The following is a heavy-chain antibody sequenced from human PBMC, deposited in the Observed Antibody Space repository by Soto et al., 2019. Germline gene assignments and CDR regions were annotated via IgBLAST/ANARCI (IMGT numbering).Heavy chain of an antibody. Sequence: EVQLVESGGGLVQPGGSLRLSCAASGFTFSSYWMHWVRQAPGKGLVWVSRINSDGSSTSYADSVKGRFTISRDNAKNTQYLQMNSLRAEDTAVYYCVRTSLVVAAATREDSWGQGTLVTVSS. CDR1: GFTFSSYW. D-gene: IGHD2-15*01. CDR3: VRTSLVVAAATREDS. V-gene: IGHV3-74*01. CDR2: INSDGSST. J-gene: IGHJ4*02.